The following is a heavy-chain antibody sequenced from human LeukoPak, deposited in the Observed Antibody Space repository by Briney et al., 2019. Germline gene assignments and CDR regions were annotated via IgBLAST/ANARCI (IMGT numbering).Heavy chain of an antibody. CDR3: ARDRCSSTSCYPMRDAFDI. J-gene: IGHJ3*02. CDR1: GGTFSSYA. CDR2: IIPIFGTA. Sequence: SVKVSCKASGGTFSSYAISWVRQAPGQGIEWMGGIIPIFGTANYAQKFQGRVTITADESTSTAYMELSSLRSEDTAVYYCARDRCSSTSCYPMRDAFDIWGQGTMVTVSS. V-gene: IGHV1-69*01. D-gene: IGHD2-2*01.